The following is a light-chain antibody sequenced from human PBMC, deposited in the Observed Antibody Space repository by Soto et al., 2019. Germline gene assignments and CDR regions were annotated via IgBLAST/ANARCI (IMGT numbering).Light chain of an antibody. CDR1: SSNIGSNT. CDR3: AAWDDSLNSGL. J-gene: IGLJ3*02. V-gene: IGLV1-44*01. Sequence: QSVLTQPPSASGTPGQRVTMSCSGSSSNIGSNTVSWYQQLPGTAPKVLIYDNGQRPSGVPDRFSGSRSGTSASLAISGLQSEDEADYYFAAWDDSLNSGLFGGGTKLTVL. CDR2: DNG.